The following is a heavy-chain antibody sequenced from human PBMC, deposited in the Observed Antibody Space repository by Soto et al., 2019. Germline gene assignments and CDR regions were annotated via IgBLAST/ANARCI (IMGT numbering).Heavy chain of an antibody. CDR1: GGTFSSCA. CDR2: IIPIFGTA. CDR3: ARAPYSSGYYYYYYGMDV. V-gene: IGHV1-69*01. J-gene: IGHJ6*02. Sequence: QVQLVQSGAEVKKPGSSVKVSCKASGGTFSSCAISWVRQAPGQGLEWMGGIIPIFGTANYAQKFQGRVTITADEATSTAYMELSSLRSEDTAVYYCARAPYSSGYYYYYYGMDVWGQGTTVTVSS. D-gene: IGHD3-22*01.